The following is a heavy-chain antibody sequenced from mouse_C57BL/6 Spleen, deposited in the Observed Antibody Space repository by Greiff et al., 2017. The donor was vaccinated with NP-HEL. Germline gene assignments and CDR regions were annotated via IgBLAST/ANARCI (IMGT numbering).Heavy chain of an antibody. CDR3: ATPCYYGNYFAY. D-gene: IGHD2-1*01. CDR1: GYTFTDYY. CDR2: INPNNGGT. Sequence: EVKLQQSGPELVKPGASVKISCKASGYTFTDYYMNWVKQSHGKSLEWIGDINPNNGGTSYNQKFKGKATLTVDKSSSTAYMELRSLTSEDSAVYYCATPCYYGNYFAYWGQGTLVTVSA. V-gene: IGHV1-26*01. J-gene: IGHJ3*01.